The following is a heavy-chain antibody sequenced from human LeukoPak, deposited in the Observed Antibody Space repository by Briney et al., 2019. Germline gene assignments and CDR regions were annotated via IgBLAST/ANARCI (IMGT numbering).Heavy chain of an antibody. V-gene: IGHV1-8*01. CDR1: GYTFTSYD. CDR2: MNPNSVNT. CDR3: ARGIAAAGTPLEFDY. J-gene: IGHJ4*02. D-gene: IGHD6-13*01. Sequence: ASVKVSCKASGYTFTSYDINWVRQATGQGLEWMGWMNPNSVNTGYAQKFQGRVTMTRNTSISTAYMELSSLRSEDTAVYYCARGIAAAGTPLEFDYWGQGTLVTVSS.